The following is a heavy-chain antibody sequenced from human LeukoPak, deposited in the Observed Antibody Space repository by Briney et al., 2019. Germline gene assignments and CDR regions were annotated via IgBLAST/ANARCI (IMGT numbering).Heavy chain of an antibody. CDR3: AKSGYNRFDY. V-gene: IGHV3-30*18. D-gene: IGHD5-24*01. CDR1: GFTFSDYY. J-gene: IGHJ4*02. CDR2: ISYDGSNK. Sequence: GGSLRLSCAASGFTFSDYYMSWVRQAPGKGLEGVAVISYDGSNKYYADSVKGRFTISRDNSKNTLYLQMNSLRAEATAVYYCAKSGYNRFDYWGQGTLVTVSS.